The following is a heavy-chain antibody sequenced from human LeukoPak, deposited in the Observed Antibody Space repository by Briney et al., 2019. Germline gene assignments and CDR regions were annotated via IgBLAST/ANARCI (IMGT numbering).Heavy chain of an antibody. Sequence: GGSLRLSCAASGFTFSSYAMSWVRQAPGKGLQWVANIKYDGSEKFSVDSVKGRFTISRDNANRSLYLQMNSLRAEDTAVYYCARSYHYESSGYYPAAYWGQGTLVTVSS. V-gene: IGHV3-7*01. CDR1: GFTFSSYA. CDR3: ARSYHYESSGYYPAAY. D-gene: IGHD3-22*01. J-gene: IGHJ4*02. CDR2: IKYDGSEK.